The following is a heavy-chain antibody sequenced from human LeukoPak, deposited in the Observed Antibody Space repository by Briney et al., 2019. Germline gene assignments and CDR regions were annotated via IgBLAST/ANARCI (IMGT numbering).Heavy chain of an antibody. CDR1: GLTFDHYV. CDR3: AKGTTMYAFDI. V-gene: IGHV3-43*02. Sequence: GGSLRLSCAASGLTFDHYVMHWVRQAPGKGLEWVSLISGDGGSTYYADSVKGRLTISRDNSKNSLFLQMNSLTTEDTALYFCAKGTTMYAFDIWGQGTMVTVSS. D-gene: IGHD1-1*01. J-gene: IGHJ3*02. CDR2: ISGDGGST.